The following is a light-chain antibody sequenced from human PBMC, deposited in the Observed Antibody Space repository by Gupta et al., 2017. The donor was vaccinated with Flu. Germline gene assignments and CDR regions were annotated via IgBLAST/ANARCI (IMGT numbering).Light chain of an antibody. CDR3: QQENNYPIT. CDR2: KAS. Sequence: DIQMTQSPSTLSASVGDRVTINCRASQSITEGWAGYQQKPGKAPNRLIYKASIRFSGSGSGTEFTLTISSLQPDDFATYYCQQENNYPITFGGGTTVEI. CDR1: QSITEG. V-gene: IGKV1-5*03. J-gene: IGKJ4*01.